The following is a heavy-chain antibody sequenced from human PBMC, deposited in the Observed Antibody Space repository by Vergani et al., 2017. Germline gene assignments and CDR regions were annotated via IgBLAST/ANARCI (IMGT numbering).Heavy chain of an antibody. D-gene: IGHD5-24*01. CDR1: GGTFSSYA. Sequence: QVQLVQSGAEVKKPGSSVKVSCKASGGTFSSYAISWVRQAPGQGLEWMGRIIPILGIANYAQKFQGRVTITADKSTSTAYMELSSLRSEDTAVYYCARSPRDGYNPTGLFNYWGQGTLVTVSS. J-gene: IGHJ4*02. CDR2: IIPILGIA. CDR3: ARSPRDGYNPTGLFNY. V-gene: IGHV1-69*04.